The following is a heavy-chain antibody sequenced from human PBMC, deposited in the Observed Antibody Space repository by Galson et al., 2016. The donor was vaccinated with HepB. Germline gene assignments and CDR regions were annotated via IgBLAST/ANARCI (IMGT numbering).Heavy chain of an antibody. J-gene: IGHJ4*01. CDR2: VSPNGGEE. Sequence: SLRLSCAASGFTFTNYWMNWVRQTPGKGLEWVANVSPNGGEEHYVDSVKGRFTISRDNAGTSLFLQMDSLRVDDTAVYYCAATTVGSGGTRRFDHWGHGILVTVSS. D-gene: IGHD4-11*01. V-gene: IGHV3-7*02. CDR3: AATTVGSGGTRRFDH. CDR1: GFTFTNYW.